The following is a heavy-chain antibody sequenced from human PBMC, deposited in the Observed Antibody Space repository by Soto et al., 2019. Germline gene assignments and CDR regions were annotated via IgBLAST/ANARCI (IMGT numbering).Heavy chain of an antibody. D-gene: IGHD3-10*01. V-gene: IGHV3-9*01. J-gene: IGHJ6*02. CDR1: GFSFSDYA. CDR2: ISWSSGSI. CDR3: ASQGTMVRGVDPYYYYGMDV. Sequence: GGSLRLSCAASGFSFSDYAMSWVRQAPGKGLEWVSGISWSSGSIGYADSVKGRFTISRDNAKKSLYLQMDSLRAEDTAVYYCASQGTMVRGVDPYYYYGMDVWGQGTTVTVSS.